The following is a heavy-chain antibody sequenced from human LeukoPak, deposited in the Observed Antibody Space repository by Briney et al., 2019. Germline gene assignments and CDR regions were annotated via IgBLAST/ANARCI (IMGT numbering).Heavy chain of an antibody. J-gene: IGHJ5*02. CDR1: RVTFSDYY. V-gene: IGHV3-11*04. Sequence: PGGSLRHSCAASRVTFSDYYMSWIRQAPGKGLEWVSYISSSGSTIDYADSVKGRFTISRDNVKNSLYLQMNSLRAEDTAVCYCARVGVTGLDPWGQGTLVTVSS. D-gene: IGHD1-20*01. CDR2: ISSSGSTI. CDR3: ARVGVTGLDP.